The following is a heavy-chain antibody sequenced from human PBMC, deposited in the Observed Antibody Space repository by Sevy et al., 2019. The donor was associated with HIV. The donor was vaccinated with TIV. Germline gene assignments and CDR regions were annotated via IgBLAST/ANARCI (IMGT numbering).Heavy chain of an antibody. CDR1: GFTFSSYA. CDR2: ISYDGSNK. J-gene: IGHJ4*02. CDR3: ARDGRQQLAYYFDY. V-gene: IGHV3-30-3*01. Sequence: GGSLRLSCAASGFTFSSYAMHWIRQAPGKGLEWVAVISYDGSNKYYADSVKGRFTISRDNSKNTLYLQMNSLRAEDTAVYYCARDGRQQLAYYFDYWGQRTLVTVSS. D-gene: IGHD6-13*01.